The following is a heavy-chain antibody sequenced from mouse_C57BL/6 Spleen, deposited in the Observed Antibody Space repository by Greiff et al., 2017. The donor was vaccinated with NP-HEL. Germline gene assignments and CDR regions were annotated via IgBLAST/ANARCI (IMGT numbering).Heavy chain of an antibody. D-gene: IGHD2-4*01. CDR1: GYAFSSSW. CDR2: IYPGDGDT. CDR3: ARSEIYYDYPWFAY. Sequence: QVQLQQSGPELVKPGASVKISCKASGYAFSSSWMNWVKQRPGKGLEWIGRIYPGDGDTNYNGKFKGKATLTADKSSSTAYMQLSSLTSEDSAVYFCARSEIYYDYPWFAYWGQGTLVTVSA. V-gene: IGHV1-82*01. J-gene: IGHJ3*01.